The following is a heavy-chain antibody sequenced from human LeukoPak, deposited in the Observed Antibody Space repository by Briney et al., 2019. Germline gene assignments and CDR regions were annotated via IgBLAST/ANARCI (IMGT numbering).Heavy chain of an antibody. D-gene: IGHD3-3*01. V-gene: IGHV4-30-2*01. CDR1: GGSISSGGYS. Sequence: SETLSLTCAVSGGSISSGGYSWSWIRQPPGKGLEWIGYIYHSGSTYYNPSLKSRVTISVDRSKNQFSLKLSSVTAADTAVYYCARGRYDFWSGYYSAFDIWGQGTMVTVSS. CDR3: ARGRYDFWSGYYSAFDI. J-gene: IGHJ3*02. CDR2: IYHSGST.